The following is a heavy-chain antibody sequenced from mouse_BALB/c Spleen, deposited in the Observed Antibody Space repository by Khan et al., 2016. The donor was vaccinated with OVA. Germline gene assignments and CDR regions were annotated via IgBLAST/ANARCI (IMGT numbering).Heavy chain of an antibody. V-gene: IGHV1-63*02. CDR1: GYTFTNYW. D-gene: IGHD3-1*01. CDR2: IYPGAGYI. CDR3: TRGATWFFDV. Sequence: QVQLQQSGAELVRPGTSVKISCEASGYTFTNYWLGWVKQRPGHGLEWIGDIYPGAGYINYNETFKGRATLTAGTSSSTAYIQISGLTSEDSAVYFCTRGATWFFDVWGAGTTVTVSS. J-gene: IGHJ1*01.